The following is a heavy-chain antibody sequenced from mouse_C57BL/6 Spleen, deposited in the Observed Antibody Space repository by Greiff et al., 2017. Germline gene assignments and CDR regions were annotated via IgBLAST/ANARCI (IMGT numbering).Heavy chain of an antibody. J-gene: IGHJ2*01. V-gene: IGHV1-61*01. CDR3: ARGVGLPYFDY. Sequence: QVQLQQPGAELVRPGSSVKLSCKASGYTFTSYWMDWVKQRPGQGLEWIGNIYPSDSETHYNQKFKDKATLTVDKSSSTAYMQLSSLTSEDSAVYYCARGVGLPYFDYWGQGTTLTVSS. D-gene: IGHD2-4*01. CDR1: GYTFTSYW. CDR2: IYPSDSET.